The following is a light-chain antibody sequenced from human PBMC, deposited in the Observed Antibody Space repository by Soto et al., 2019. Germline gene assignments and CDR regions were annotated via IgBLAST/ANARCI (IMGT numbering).Light chain of an antibody. CDR2: GSS. Sequence: DIQLTQSPSFLSASVGDRVSITCRASQDIGLFLAWYQQIPGPAPRLLMYGSSRLENGVPSRFSGSESGTEFTLTVSSLQPEDFGTYYCQQLKSYPLSFGGGTKVEVK. CDR1: QDIGLF. J-gene: IGKJ4*01. V-gene: IGKV1-9*01. CDR3: QQLKSYPLS.